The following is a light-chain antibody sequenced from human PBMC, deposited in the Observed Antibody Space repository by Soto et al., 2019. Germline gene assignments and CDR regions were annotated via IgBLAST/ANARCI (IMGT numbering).Light chain of an antibody. CDR1: QSVGNN. CDR3: QQYSHWPLT. V-gene: IGKV3-15*01. CDR2: AAS. Sequence: EIVMTQSPVTLSVSPGGRATLSGRASQSVGNNLAWYQQKPGQAPRLLIYAASSRSTGLSARFTGSGSGTEFTLTVDSLQSEDFAVYFCQQYSHWPLTFGGGTKVEIK. J-gene: IGKJ4*01.